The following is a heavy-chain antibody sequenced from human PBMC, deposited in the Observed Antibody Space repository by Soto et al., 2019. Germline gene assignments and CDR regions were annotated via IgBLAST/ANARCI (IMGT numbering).Heavy chain of an antibody. D-gene: IGHD6-13*01. CDR1: GGTFSSYA. CDR2: IIPIFGTA. J-gene: IGHJ6*02. V-gene: IGHV1-69*06. CDR3: ARDLAAAAGGMDV. Sequence: SVKVSCKASGGTFSSYAISWVRQAPGQGLEWMGGIIPIFGTANYAQKFQGRVTITADKSTSTAYMELSSLGSEDTAVYYCARDLAAAAGGMDVWGQGTTVTVSS.